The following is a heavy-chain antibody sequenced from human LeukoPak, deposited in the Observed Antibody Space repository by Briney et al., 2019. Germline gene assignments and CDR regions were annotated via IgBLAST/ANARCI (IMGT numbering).Heavy chain of an antibody. D-gene: IGHD1-7*01. CDR1: GFTFSSYA. V-gene: IGHV3-30-3*01. CDR2: ISYDGSNK. J-gene: IGHJ4*02. Sequence: PGGSLRLSCAASGFTFSSYAMRWVRQAPGKGLEWVAVISYDGSNKYYADSVKGRFTISSDNSKNTLYLQMDSLRAEDTAIYYCARDYWWNYDYWGQGTLVTVSS. CDR3: ARDYWWNYDY.